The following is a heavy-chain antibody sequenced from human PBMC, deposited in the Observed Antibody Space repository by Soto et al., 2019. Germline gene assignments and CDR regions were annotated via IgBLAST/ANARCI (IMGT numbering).Heavy chain of an antibody. CDR2: INHSGST. CDR1: GGSFSGYY. Sequence: SSETLSLTCAVYGGSFSGYYWSWIRQPPGKGLEWIGEINHSGSTNYNPSLKSRVTISVDTSKNQFSLKLSSVTAADTAVYYCARNDIVVVPAAMDYWGQGTLVTVSS. J-gene: IGHJ4*02. V-gene: IGHV4-34*01. CDR3: ARNDIVVVPAAMDY. D-gene: IGHD2-2*01.